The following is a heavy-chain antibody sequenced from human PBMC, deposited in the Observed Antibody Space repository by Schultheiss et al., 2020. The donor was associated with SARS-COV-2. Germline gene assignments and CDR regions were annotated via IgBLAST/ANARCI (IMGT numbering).Heavy chain of an antibody. CDR2: IWYDGSNK. D-gene: IGHD3-10*01. CDR1: GFTFSSYG. J-gene: IGHJ6*02. V-gene: IGHV3-33*01. Sequence: GESLKISCAASGFTFSSYGMHWVRQAPGKGLEWVAVIWYDGSNKYYADSVKGRFTISRDNSKNTLYLQMNSLRAEDTAVYYCARDEMRGWYGSGSYSFYGMDVWGQGTTVTVAS. CDR3: ARDEMRGWYGSGSYSFYGMDV.